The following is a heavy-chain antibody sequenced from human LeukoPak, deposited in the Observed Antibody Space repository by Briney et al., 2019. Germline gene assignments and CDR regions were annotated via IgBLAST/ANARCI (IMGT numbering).Heavy chain of an antibody. V-gene: IGHV4-59*08. Sequence: SETLSLTCSASGASTSDKYWSWIRQFPGRTLEWIGHIYNGRNTKYNPSLTSRVTISVDTSKNQFSLSLTSVTAADTAMYYCAQTTGWPGFDFWGPGALVTVSS. CDR2: IYNGRNT. CDR1: GASTSDKY. J-gene: IGHJ4*02. CDR3: AQTTGWPGFDF. D-gene: IGHD6-19*01.